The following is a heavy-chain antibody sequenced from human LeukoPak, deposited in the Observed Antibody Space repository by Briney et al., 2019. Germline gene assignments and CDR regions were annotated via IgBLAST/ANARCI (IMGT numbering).Heavy chain of an antibody. V-gene: IGHV3-23*01. Sequence: GGSLRLSCAASGFTFSSYSMNWVRQAPGKGLEWVSSISGGGSKINYADSVKGRFTISRDNSKNTLYLQMNSLRAEDTAVYYCAKDLHGDYVRWGDYWGQGTLVTVSS. CDR1: GFTFSSYS. CDR2: ISGGGSKI. D-gene: IGHD4-17*01. CDR3: AKDLHGDYVRWGDY. J-gene: IGHJ4*02.